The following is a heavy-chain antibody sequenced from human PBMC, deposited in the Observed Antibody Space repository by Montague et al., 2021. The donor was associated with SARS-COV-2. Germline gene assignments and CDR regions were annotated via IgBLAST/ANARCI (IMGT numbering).Heavy chain of an antibody. CDR2: IYHSGST. D-gene: IGHD2-2*01. V-gene: IGHV4-38-2*02. Sequence: SETLSLTCTVSGYSISSGYYWGWIRQPPGKGLEWIGSIYHSGSTXXNPSLKSRVTISVDTSKNQFSLKLSSVTAADTAVYYCAGSQDCSTTSCHFDYWGQGTLVTVSS. CDR1: GYSISSGYY. J-gene: IGHJ4*02. CDR3: AGSQDCSTTSCHFDY.